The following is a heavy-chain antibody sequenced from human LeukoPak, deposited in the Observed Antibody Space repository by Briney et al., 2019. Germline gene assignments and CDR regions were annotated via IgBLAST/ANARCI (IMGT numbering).Heavy chain of an antibody. Sequence: PGGSLRLSCAASGFTFSSYAMSWARQAPGKGLEWVSAISGSGGSTYYADSVKGRFTISRDNSKNTLYLQMNSLRAEDTAVYYCAKTRVVATEGAFDYWGQGTLVTVSS. D-gene: IGHD5-12*01. V-gene: IGHV3-23*01. CDR2: ISGSGGST. CDR3: AKTRVVATEGAFDY. J-gene: IGHJ4*02. CDR1: GFTFSSYA.